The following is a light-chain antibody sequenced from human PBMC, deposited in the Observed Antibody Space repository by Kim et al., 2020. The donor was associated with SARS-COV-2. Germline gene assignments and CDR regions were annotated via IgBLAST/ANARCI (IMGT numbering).Light chain of an antibody. CDR3: AVWDDSLKSYV. CDR2: SNN. CDR1: YSNIGTNT. Sequence: GQRVTISCSGSYSNIGTNTVNWYQQVPGTAPKLLIYSNNQRPSGVPDRFSGSRSGTSASLAISGPQSEDETDYYCAVWDDSLKSYVFGTGTKVTVL. J-gene: IGLJ1*01. V-gene: IGLV1-44*01.